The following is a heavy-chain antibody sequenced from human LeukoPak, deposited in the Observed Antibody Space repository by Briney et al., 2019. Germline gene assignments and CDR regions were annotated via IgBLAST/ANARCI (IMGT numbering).Heavy chain of an antibody. D-gene: IGHD1-20*01. CDR2: INVGNGNT. Sequence: ASVKVSCKASGYTFTSYAMHWVRQAPGQRLEWMGWINVGNGNTKYSQKFQGRVTITRDTSASTAYMELSSPRSEDTAVYYCARDLGNWNDRWFDPWGQGTLVTVSS. CDR1: GYTFTSYA. CDR3: ARDLGNWNDRWFDP. V-gene: IGHV1-3*01. J-gene: IGHJ5*02.